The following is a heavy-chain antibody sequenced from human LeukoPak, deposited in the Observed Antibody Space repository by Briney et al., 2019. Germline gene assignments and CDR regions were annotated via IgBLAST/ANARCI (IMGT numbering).Heavy chain of an antibody. D-gene: IGHD6-25*01. Sequence: ASETLSLTCTVSGGSISSYYWSWIRQPPGKGLEWIGYIYYSGSTNYNPSLKSRVAISVDTSKNQFSLKLSSVTAADTAVYYCARGGPPTSNYYYGMDVWGQGTTVTVSS. J-gene: IGHJ6*02. CDR2: IYYSGST. CDR1: GGSISSYY. V-gene: IGHV4-59*08. CDR3: ARGGPPTSNYYYGMDV.